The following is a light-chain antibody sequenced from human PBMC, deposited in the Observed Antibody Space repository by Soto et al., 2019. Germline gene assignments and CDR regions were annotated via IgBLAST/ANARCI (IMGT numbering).Light chain of an antibody. CDR3: QQYGSSGT. V-gene: IGKV3-15*01. Sequence: EVVMTQSPATLSVSPGERVTLSCRASQRVSSKIAWYQQKPGQAPRLLIDAASSRATGIPARFSGSGSGTDFTLTISRLEPEDFAVYYCQQYGSSGTFGQGTKVDNK. CDR2: AAS. J-gene: IGKJ1*01. CDR1: QRVSSK.